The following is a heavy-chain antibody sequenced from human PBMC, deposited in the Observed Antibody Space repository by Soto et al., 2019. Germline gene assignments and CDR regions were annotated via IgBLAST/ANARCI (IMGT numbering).Heavy chain of an antibody. CDR3: GREGGVVGATGEGYYYYGMDV. CDR1: GFTVSSNY. CDR2: IYSGGST. Sequence: EVQLVESGGGLVQPGGSLRLSCAASGFTVSSNYMSWVRQAPGKGLEWVSVIYSGGSTYYADSVKGRFTISRHNSKNTLYLQMNSLRAGDTAVYYGGREGGVVGATGEGYYYYGMDVWGQGTTVTVSS. J-gene: IGHJ6*02. D-gene: IGHD1-26*01. V-gene: IGHV3-53*04.